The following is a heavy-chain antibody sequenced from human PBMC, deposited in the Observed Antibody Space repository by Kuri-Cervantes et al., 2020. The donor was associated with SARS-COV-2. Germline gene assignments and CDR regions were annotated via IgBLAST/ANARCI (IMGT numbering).Heavy chain of an antibody. CDR1: GYSFTYRF. J-gene: IGHJ3*02. CDR3: ARSGRGAISREDGALDI. V-gene: IGHV1-45*02. D-gene: IGHD4/OR15-4a*01. Sequence: SSVKVSCKASGYSFTYRFLHWVRQAPGQAPEWMGWITPFNGNTKYAQKSQDRVTITRDRSMNTAYMELSSLRSEDTAMYYCARSGRGAISREDGALDIWGQGTMVTVSS. CDR2: ITPFNGNT.